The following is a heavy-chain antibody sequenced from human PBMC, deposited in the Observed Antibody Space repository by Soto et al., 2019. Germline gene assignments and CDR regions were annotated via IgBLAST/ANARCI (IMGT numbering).Heavy chain of an antibody. CDR2: IYYSGST. J-gene: IGHJ3*02. CDR1: GGSISSGDYY. V-gene: IGHV4-30-4*01. Sequence: SETLSLTCTVAGGSISSGDYYWSWIRQPPGKGLEWIGYIYYSGSTYYNPSLKSRVTISVDTSRSQFSLKLISVTTADTAVYYCASYAGLSAFDIWGQGTMVTVSS. CDR3: ASYAGLSAFDI.